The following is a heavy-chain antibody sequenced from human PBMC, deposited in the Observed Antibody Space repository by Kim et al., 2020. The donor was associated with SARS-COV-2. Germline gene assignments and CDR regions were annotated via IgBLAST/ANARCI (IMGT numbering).Heavy chain of an antibody. V-gene: IGHV3-21*01. CDR1: GFTFSSYS. CDR3: ARDQARRAVAGYVVYYYGMDV. D-gene: IGHD6-19*01. J-gene: IGHJ6*02. CDR2: ISSSSSYI. Sequence: GGSLRLSCAASGFTFSSYSMNWVRQAPGKGLEWVSSISSSSSYIYYADSVKGRFTISRDNAKNSLYLQMNSLRAEDTAVYYCARDQARRAVAGYVVYYYGMDVWGQGTTVTVSS.